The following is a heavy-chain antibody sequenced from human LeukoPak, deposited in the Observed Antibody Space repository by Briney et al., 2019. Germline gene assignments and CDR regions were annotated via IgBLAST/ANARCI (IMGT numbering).Heavy chain of an antibody. D-gene: IGHD3-9*01. CDR1: GFTFSSHW. J-gene: IGHJ4*02. CDR2: IKEDGSEK. V-gene: IGHV3-7*01. CDR3: ATHGYSELRYFDWSTNE. Sequence: GGTLRLSCVVSGFTFSSHWMSWVRQAPGRGLEWVANIKEDGSEKYYVDSVKGRFTISRDNAKKSLYLQMDSLRAEDTAVYYCATHGYSELRYFDWSTNEWGQGTLVTVSS.